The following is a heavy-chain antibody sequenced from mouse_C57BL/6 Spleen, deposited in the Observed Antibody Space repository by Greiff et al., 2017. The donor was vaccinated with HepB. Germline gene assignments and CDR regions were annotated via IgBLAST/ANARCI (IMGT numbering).Heavy chain of an antibody. CDR1: GFSLTSYG. Sequence: VKLMESGPGLVQPSQSLSITCTVSGFSLTSYGVHWVRQSPGKGLEWLGVIWSGGSTDYNAAFISRLSISKDNSKSQVFFKMNSLQADDTAIYYCARKEGYYYGSGYFDVWGTGTTVTVSS. CDR3: ARKEGYYYGSGYFDV. J-gene: IGHJ1*03. CDR2: IWSGGST. D-gene: IGHD1-1*01. V-gene: IGHV2-2*01.